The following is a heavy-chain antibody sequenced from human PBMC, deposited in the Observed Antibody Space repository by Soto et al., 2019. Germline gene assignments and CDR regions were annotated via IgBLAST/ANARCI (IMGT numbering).Heavy chain of an antibody. CDR2: ISYSGST. Sequence: PSETLSLTCSVSSGSISTSGYYWGWIRQPPGTGLEWIGGISYSGSTYYNPSLKSRLTISVDTSKNHFFLKLTSVTAADTAVYFCARRGSRLSVAVAAFDYWSQGTLVTVSS. V-gene: IGHV4-39*02. J-gene: IGHJ4*02. CDR1: SGSISTSGYY. D-gene: IGHD6-19*01. CDR3: ARRGSRLSVAVAAFDY.